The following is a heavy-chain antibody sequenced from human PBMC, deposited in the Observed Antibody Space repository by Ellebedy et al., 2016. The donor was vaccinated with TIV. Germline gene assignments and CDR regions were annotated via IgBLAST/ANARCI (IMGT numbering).Heavy chain of an antibody. V-gene: IGHV3-23*01. D-gene: IGHD3-16*01. CDR2: ITESGGNT. CDR3: ARDPVGVGPAFDV. CDR1: GLTFSSHA. J-gene: IGHJ3*01. Sequence: GESLKISCAASGLTFSSHAMSWVRQAPGKGLEWVSSITESGGNTYYADSVKGGFTISRDNSKDTLYLQMNSLRAEDTAIYYCARDPVGVGPAFDVWGQGTMVTVSS.